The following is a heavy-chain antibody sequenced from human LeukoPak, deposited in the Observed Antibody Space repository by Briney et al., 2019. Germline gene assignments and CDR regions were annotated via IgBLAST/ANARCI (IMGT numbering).Heavy chain of an antibody. Sequence: ASVKVSCKASGYTFTSYGISWVRQAPGQGLEWMGWISAYNGNTNYAQKLQGRVTMTTDTSTSTAYMELRSLRSDDTAVYYCARGPVNPPIFPVYYYYGMDVWGQGTTVTVSS. V-gene: IGHV1-18*01. J-gene: IGHJ6*02. CDR2: ISAYNGNT. D-gene: IGHD4-11*01. CDR3: ARGPVNPPIFPVYYYYGMDV. CDR1: GYTFTSYG.